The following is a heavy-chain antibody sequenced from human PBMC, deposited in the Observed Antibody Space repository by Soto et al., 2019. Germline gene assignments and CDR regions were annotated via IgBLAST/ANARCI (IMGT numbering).Heavy chain of an antibody. D-gene: IGHD4-17*01. V-gene: IGHV4-59*01. CDR1: GGTISNYY. CDR2: MYYSGST. Sequence: SETLSLTCTVSGGTISNYYCSWSRQPPGKGLEWMGYMYYSGSTKYNPSLKSRVTISVGTSNNQFFLKLNSVTAADTAVYFCTRVGGYYGDYPNFDYWGRGTLVTVS. CDR3: TRVGGYYGDYPNFDY. J-gene: IGHJ4*02.